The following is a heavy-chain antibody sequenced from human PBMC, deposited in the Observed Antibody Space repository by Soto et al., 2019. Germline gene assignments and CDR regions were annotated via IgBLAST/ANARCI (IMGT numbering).Heavy chain of an antibody. CDR3: AREGPAPYYYYGMDV. CDR1: GYSFTTYG. Sequence: QVQLVQSGGEVKKPGASVKVSCKTSGYSFTTYGISWVRQAPGQGLERMGWISGYNGNTNYAQKFRGRVTMTTDTSTSTAYMELRSLRSDDTAVYYCAREGPAPYYYYGMDVWGQGSTVAVSS. J-gene: IGHJ6*02. CDR2: ISGYNGNT. V-gene: IGHV1-18*01.